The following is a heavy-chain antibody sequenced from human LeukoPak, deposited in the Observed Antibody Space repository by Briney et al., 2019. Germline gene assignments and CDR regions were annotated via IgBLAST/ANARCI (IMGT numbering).Heavy chain of an antibody. D-gene: IGHD6-6*01. CDR1: GGSISSGSSY. CDR3: AREIAARPDY. CDR2: IYTSGST. Sequence: SETLSLTCTDSGGSISSGSSYWSWIRQPAGKGLEWIGRIYTSGSTNYNPSLKSRVTISVDTSENQFSLKLSSVTAADTAVYYCAREIAARPDYWGQGTLVTVSS. V-gene: IGHV4-61*02. J-gene: IGHJ4*02.